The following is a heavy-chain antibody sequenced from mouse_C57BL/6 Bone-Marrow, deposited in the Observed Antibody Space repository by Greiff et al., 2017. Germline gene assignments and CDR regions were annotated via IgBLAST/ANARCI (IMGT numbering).Heavy chain of an antibody. CDR1: GYTFTDYY. V-gene: IGHV1-76*01. J-gene: IGHJ4*01. D-gene: IGHD2-3*01. CDR2: IYPGSGNT. Sequence: VQLMESGAELVRPGASVKLSCKASGYTFTDYYINWVKQRPGQGLEWIARIYPGSGNTYYNEKFKGKATLTAEKSSSTAYMQLSSLTSEDSAVYFCARVTTAMDYWGQGTSVTVSS. CDR3: ARVTTAMDY.